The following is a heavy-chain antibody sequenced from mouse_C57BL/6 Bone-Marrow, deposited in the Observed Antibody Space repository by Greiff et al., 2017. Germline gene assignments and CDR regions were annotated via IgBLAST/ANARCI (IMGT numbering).Heavy chain of an antibody. CDR3: ASVGQSGYAMDY. CDR2: IYPRSGNT. V-gene: IGHV1-81*01. J-gene: IGHJ4*01. Sequence: VMLVESGAELARPGASVKLSCKASGYTFTSYGISWVKQRTGQGLEWIGEIYPRSGNTYYNEKFKGKATLTADKSSSTAYMELRSLTSEDSAVYFCASVGQSGYAMDYWGQGTSVTVSS. CDR1: GYTFTSYG. D-gene: IGHD3-3*01.